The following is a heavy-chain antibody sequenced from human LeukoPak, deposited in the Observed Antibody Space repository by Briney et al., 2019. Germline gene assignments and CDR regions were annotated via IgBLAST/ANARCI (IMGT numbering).Heavy chain of an antibody. CDR2: INPNSGGT. Sequence: ASVKVSCKASGYTFTDYFMHWVRQAPGQGLEWMGWINPNSGGTNSAHKFQGRVTMTRDASISTAYMQWSSLKASDTAMYYCARPRYGAADYWGQGTLVTVSS. CDR3: ARPRYGAADY. J-gene: IGHJ4*02. V-gene: IGHV1-2*07. D-gene: IGHD4-17*01. CDR1: GYTFTDYF.